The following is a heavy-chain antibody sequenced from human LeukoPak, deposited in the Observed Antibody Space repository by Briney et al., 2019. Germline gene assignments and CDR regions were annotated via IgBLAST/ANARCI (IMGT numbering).Heavy chain of an antibody. CDR2: IYSGGST. J-gene: IGHJ4*02. CDR1: GFTVSSIY. D-gene: IGHD3-22*01. V-gene: IGHV3-66*01. Sequence: GGSLRLSCAASGFTVSSIYMSWVRQAPGKGLEWVSVIYSGGSTYYADSVKGRFTISRDNSKNTLYLQMNSLRAEDTAVYYCARIEYYYDSSGYMGVDYFDYWGQGTLVTVSS. CDR3: ARIEYYYDSSGYMGVDYFDY.